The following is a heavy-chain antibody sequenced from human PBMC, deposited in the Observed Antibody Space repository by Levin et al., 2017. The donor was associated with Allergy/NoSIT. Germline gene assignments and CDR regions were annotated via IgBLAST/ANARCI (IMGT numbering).Heavy chain of an antibody. J-gene: IGHJ3*02. D-gene: IGHD3-22*01. V-gene: IGHV4-39*01. CDR3: ARHRYFYDSGGFSDAFDI. CDR2: IFHTGTT. CDR1: GGSISSSSYY. Sequence: SETLSLTCTVSGGSISSSSYYWGWIRQPPGKGLQWIGTIFHTGTTYYNPSLKSRVTISVDTSKNQFSLRLSSVTAADTAVYYCARHRYFYDSGGFSDAFDIWGQGTMVTVSS.